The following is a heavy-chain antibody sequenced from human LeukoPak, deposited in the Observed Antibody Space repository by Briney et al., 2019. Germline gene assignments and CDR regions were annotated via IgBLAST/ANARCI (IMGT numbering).Heavy chain of an antibody. Sequence: GGSLRLSCAASGFSFSSYWMSWVRQAPGKGLEWVANIKQDGSEKYYVDSVKGRFTISRDNAKNSLYLQMNSLRAEDTAVYYCARGFRGWYAEGFDYWGQGTLVTVSS. D-gene: IGHD6-19*01. CDR2: IKQDGSEK. J-gene: IGHJ4*02. V-gene: IGHV3-7*01. CDR1: GFSFSSYW. CDR3: ARGFRGWYAEGFDY.